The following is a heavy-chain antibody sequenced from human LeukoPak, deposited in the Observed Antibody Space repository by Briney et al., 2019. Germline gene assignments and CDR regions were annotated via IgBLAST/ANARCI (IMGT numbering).Heavy chain of an antibody. CDR3: ARDGQQLAPYAMDV. Sequence: GGSLRLSCAASGFRFGSHAVHWVRQAPDKGLEWLAQIWYDGSNKYYVDSVKGRFTTSRDNSKNTVYLQMNSLRAEDTAVYFCARDGQQLAPYAMDVWGQGTTVTVSS. V-gene: IGHV3-33*01. CDR1: GFRFGSHA. J-gene: IGHJ6*02. CDR2: IWYDGSNK. D-gene: IGHD6-13*01.